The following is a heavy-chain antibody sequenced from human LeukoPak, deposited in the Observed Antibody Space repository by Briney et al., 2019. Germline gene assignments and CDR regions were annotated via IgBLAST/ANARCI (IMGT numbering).Heavy chain of an antibody. CDR3: ARRGTTMGDFDY. CDR1: GYIFTSYW. J-gene: IGHJ4*02. V-gene: IGHV5-51*01. Sequence: GESLKISCKGAGYIFTSYWVAWVRQMPGKGLEWMGIINPGDSDTRYSPPFQGQVTISADRSIRTTYLQWSSLKASDTAMYYCARRGTTMGDFDYWGQGTLVSVSS. CDR2: INPGDSDT. D-gene: IGHD4-23*01.